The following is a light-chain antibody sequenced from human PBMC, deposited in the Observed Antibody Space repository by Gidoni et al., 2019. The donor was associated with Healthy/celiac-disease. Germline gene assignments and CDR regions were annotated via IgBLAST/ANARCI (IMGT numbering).Light chain of an antibody. CDR2: DAS. CDR1: QSVSSY. Sequence: EIVLTQSPATLSLSPGERATLSCRASQSVSSYLACYQQKPGQAPRLLIYDASNRATGIPARFSGSGSGTDFTLTISSLEPEDFAVYYCQQRSNWPQYSFXQXTKLEIK. V-gene: IGKV3-11*01. J-gene: IGKJ2*03. CDR3: QQRSNWPQYS.